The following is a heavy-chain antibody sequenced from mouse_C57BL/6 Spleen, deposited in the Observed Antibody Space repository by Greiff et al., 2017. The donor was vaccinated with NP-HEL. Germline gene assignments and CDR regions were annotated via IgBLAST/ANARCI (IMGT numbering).Heavy chain of an antibody. J-gene: IGHJ4*01. CDR1: GFTFSNYW. D-gene: IGHD2-1*01. CDR2: IRLKSDNYAT. Sequence: EVKLMESGGGLVQPGGSMKLSCVASGFTFSNYWMNWVRQSPEKGLEWVAQIRLKSDNYATHYAESVKGRFTISRDDSKSSVYLQMNNLRAEDTGIYYCTGGGNFYYYAMDYWGQGTSVTVSS. CDR3: TGGGNFYYYAMDY. V-gene: IGHV6-3*01.